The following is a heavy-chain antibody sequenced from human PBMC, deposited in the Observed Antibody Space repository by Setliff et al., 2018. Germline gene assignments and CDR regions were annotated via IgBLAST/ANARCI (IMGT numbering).Heavy chain of an antibody. CDR3: ASALIRRVAVAGKSQFDY. J-gene: IGHJ4*01. V-gene: IGHV1-69*05. CDR2: ITPILGTT. D-gene: IGHD6-19*01. Sequence: GASAKVSCKASGGFSTHAISWVRQVPGQGLEWMGGITPILGTTDYAQNFQGRVTITTDESTSSAYLEMSNLRSVDTAVYYCASALIRRVAVAGKSQFDYWGQGTLVTVS. CDR1: GGFSTHA.